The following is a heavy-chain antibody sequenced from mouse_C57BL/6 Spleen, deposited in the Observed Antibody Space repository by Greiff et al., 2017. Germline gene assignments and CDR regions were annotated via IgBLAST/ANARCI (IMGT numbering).Heavy chain of an antibody. V-gene: IGHV1-82*01. CDR3: AREDGYWYFDV. J-gene: IGHJ1*03. D-gene: IGHD2-3*01. Sequence: QVQLQQSGPELVKPGASVKISCKASGYAFSSSWMNWVKQRPGKGLEWIGRIYPGDGDTNYNGKFKGKSTLTADKSSSTAYMQLSSLTSEDSAVYFCAREDGYWYFDVWGTGTTVTVSS. CDR2: IYPGDGDT. CDR1: GYAFSSSW.